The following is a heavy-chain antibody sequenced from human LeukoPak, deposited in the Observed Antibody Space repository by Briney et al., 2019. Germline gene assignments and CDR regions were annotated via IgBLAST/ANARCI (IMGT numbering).Heavy chain of an antibody. J-gene: IGHJ4*02. CDR2: ISSGSSYI. D-gene: IGHD6-19*01. V-gene: IGHV3-21*01. CDR1: GFTFSTYN. CDR3: ARVPIRDIAVTGIDY. Sequence: GGSLRLSCAASGFTFSTYNMHWVRQAPGKGLEWVSFISSGSSYIYYADSVKGRFTISRDNAKNSLYLQMNSLRAEDTAVYYCARVPIRDIAVTGIDYWGQGTLVTVSS.